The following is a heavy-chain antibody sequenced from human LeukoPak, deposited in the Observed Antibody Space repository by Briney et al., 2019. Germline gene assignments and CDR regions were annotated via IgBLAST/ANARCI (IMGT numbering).Heavy chain of an antibody. V-gene: IGHV3-7*01. CDR3: ASPRHDGSYSF. CDR1: GFSFRSYW. CDR2: IKQDGSEK. D-gene: IGHD1-26*01. Sequence: PGGSLRLSCAGSGFSFRSYWMSWVRQAPGKGLEWVANIKQDGSEKYYVDSVKGRFTISRDNAKNSLYLQMNNLRAEDTAVYYCASPRHDGSYSFWGQGTLVTVSS. J-gene: IGHJ4*02.